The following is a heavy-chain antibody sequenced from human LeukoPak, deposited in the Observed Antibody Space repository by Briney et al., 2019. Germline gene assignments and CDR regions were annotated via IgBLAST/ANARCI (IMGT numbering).Heavy chain of an antibody. J-gene: IGHJ6*02. CDR2: INPNSGGT. V-gene: IGHV1-2*02. CDR3: ARDGRDTYYDFWSGPPGMDV. Sequence: GASVKVSCKASGYTFTGYYMHWVRQAPGQGLEWMGWINPNSGGTNYAQKFQGRVTMTRDTSISTAYMELSRLRSDDTAVYYCARDGRDTYYDFWSGPPGMDVWGQGTTVTVSS. D-gene: IGHD3-3*01. CDR1: GYTFTGYY.